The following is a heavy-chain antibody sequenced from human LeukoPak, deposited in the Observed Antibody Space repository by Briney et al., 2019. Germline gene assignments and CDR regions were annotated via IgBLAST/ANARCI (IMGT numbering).Heavy chain of an antibody. CDR1: GYTFTSYA. J-gene: IGHJ5*02. Sequence: ASVKVSCKASGYTFTSYAMHWVRQAPGQRLEWMGWINAGNGNTKYSQEFQGRVTITRDTSASTAYMELSSLRSEDMAVYYCARGSYDFWSGYSNWFDPWGQGTLVTVSS. V-gene: IGHV1-3*03. D-gene: IGHD3-3*01. CDR3: ARGSYDFWSGYSNWFDP. CDR2: INAGNGNT.